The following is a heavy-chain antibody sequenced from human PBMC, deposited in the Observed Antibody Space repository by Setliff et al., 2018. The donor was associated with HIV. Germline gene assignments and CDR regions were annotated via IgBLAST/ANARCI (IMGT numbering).Heavy chain of an antibody. CDR2: ISYSGST. CDR3: ARRRSPPSGFYSKYYMDV. J-gene: IGHJ6*03. Sequence: SETLSLTCTVSGDPINSHYWSWIRQPPGEGLEWIGHISYSGSTNYNPSLKSRVTISVDTSKNQFSLKLTSVTAADTAVYYCARRRSPPSGFYSKYYMDVWGKGTTVTVSS. D-gene: IGHD3-22*01. V-gene: IGHV4-59*08. CDR1: GDPINSHY.